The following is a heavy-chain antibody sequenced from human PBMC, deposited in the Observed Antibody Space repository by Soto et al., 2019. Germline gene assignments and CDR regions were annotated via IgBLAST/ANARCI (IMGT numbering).Heavy chain of an antibody. V-gene: IGHV1-46*01. J-gene: IGHJ6*02. D-gene: IGHD3-22*01. CDR1: GYTFTSYY. Sequence: AAVKVSCKASGYTFTSYYMHLVRQAPGQGXEWMGIINPSGGSTSYAQKFQGRVTMTRDTSTSTVYMELSSLRSEDTAVYYCARVVSPMDYDSSGYYYHYYYYGMDVWGQGTTVTVSS. CDR2: INPSGGST. CDR3: ARVVSPMDYDSSGYYYHYYYYGMDV.